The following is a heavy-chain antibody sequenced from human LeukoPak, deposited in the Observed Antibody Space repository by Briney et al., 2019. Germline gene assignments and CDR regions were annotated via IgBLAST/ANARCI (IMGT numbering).Heavy chain of an antibody. CDR3: AREGLYSSGWRYYYYGMDV. D-gene: IGHD6-19*01. Sequence: GGSLRLSCAASGFTFSSYSMNWFRQAPGKGLEWFSYISSSGSSIYYADSVKGRFTISRDNAKNSLYLQMNSLRAEDTAVYYCAREGLYSSGWRYYYYGMDVWGQGTTVTVSS. CDR2: ISSSGSSI. V-gene: IGHV3-48*04. CDR1: GFTFSSYS. J-gene: IGHJ6*02.